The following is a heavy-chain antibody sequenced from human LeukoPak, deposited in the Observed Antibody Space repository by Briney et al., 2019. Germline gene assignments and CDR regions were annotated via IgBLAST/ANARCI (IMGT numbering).Heavy chain of an antibody. CDR2: INSDGSST. J-gene: IGHJ4*02. CDR1: GFTFSSYA. CDR3: ARPPYYYDSSGLSDY. D-gene: IGHD3-22*01. V-gene: IGHV3-74*01. Sequence: GGSLRLSCAASGFTFSSYAMSWVRQAPGKGLVWVSRINSDGSSTSYADSVKGRFTISRDNAKNTLYLQMNSLRAEDTAVYYCARPPYYYDSSGLSDYWGQGTLVTVSS.